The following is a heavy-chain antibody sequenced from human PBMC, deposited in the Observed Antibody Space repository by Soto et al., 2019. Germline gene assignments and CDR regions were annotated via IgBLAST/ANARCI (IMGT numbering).Heavy chain of an antibody. CDR1: GYSFTSYW. CDR3: ARQGCSGGSCYFNFYYYGVDV. Sequence: GESLKISCKGSGYSFTSYWIGWVRQMPGKGLEWMGIIYPGDSDTRYSPSFQGQVTISADKSISTAYLQWSSLKASDTAMYYCARQGCSGGSCYFNFYYYGVDVWGQGTTVTVSS. CDR2: IYPGDSDT. D-gene: IGHD2-15*01. J-gene: IGHJ6*02. V-gene: IGHV5-51*01.